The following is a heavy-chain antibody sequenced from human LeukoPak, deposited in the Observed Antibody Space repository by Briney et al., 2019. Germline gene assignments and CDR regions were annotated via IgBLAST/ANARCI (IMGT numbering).Heavy chain of an antibody. CDR2: IYHSGST. D-gene: IGHD3-9*01. Sequence: SETLSLTCTVSGGSISSSYWSWIRQPPGEGLEWIGYIYHSGSTNYSPSLKSRVTISADTSKNQFSLKVSSVTAADTAVYYCARIDSAYYFGMDVWGQGTTVTVSS. CDR1: GGSISSSY. V-gene: IGHV4-59*01. J-gene: IGHJ6*02. CDR3: ARIDSAYYFGMDV.